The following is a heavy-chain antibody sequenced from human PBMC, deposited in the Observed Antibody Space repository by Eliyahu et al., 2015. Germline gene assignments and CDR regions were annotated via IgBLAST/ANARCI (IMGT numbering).Heavy chain of an antibody. D-gene: IGHD6-13*01. J-gene: IGHJ3*02. V-gene: IGHV3-21*01. CDR1: GFTFSSYS. CDR2: ISSSSSYI. Sequence: EVQLVESGGGLVKPGGSLRLSCAASGFTFSSYSMXWVRQAPGKGLEWVSSISSSSSYIYYADSVKGRFTISRDNAKNSLYLQMNSLRAEDTAVYYCARDFLEPGIAAAGTKDAFDIWGQGTMVTVSS. CDR3: ARDFLEPGIAAAGTKDAFDI.